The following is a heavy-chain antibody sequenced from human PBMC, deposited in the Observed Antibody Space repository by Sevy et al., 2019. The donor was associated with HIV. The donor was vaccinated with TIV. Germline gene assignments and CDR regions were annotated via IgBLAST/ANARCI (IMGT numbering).Heavy chain of an antibody. V-gene: IGHV3-13*01. D-gene: IGHD2-2*01. J-gene: IGHJ6*03. CDR1: GFTFSNYD. CDR2: IGTAGDT. Sequence: GALRLSCAASGFTFSNYDMHWVRQATGKGLEWVSAIGTAGDTYYPGSVKGRFTISRENAMNSLYLQMNSLRAGDTALYYCARGGDIVVVPTVWGYMDVWGKGTTVTVSS. CDR3: ARGGDIVVVPTVWGYMDV.